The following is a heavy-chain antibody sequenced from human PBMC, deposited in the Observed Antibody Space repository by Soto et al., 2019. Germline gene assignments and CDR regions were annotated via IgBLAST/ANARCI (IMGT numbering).Heavy chain of an antibody. V-gene: IGHV4-59*01. Sequence: SETLSLTCPVSGGSISSSYWSWIRQPPGKGLEWIGYIYYSGSTNYNPSLKSRVTISVDTSKNQFSLKLSSVTAADTAVYYCARDTGRGYYGMDVWGQGTTVNAS. J-gene: IGHJ6*02. D-gene: IGHD2-15*01. CDR2: IYYSGST. CDR1: GGSISSSY. CDR3: ARDTGRGYYGMDV.